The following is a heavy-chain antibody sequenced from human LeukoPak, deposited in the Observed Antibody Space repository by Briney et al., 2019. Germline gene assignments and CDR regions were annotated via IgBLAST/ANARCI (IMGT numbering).Heavy chain of an antibody. CDR2: ISSSSSSI. V-gene: IGHV3-21*01. CDR1: GVTFSSYS. CDR3: ARDESPAPSYFDY. J-gene: IGHJ4*02. Sequence: GGSLRLSCAASGVTFSSYSMNWGRQGPGKGVEWVSSISSSSSSISSAASLNGRFTISRDNAKNSLYLQMNSLTAEATAVYYCARDESPAPSYFDYWGQGTLVTVSS.